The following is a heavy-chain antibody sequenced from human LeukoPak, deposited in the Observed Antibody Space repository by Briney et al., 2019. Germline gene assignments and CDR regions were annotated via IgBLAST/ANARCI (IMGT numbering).Heavy chain of an antibody. CDR3: ARHMSYYYYYGMDV. CDR2: LDDSGST. CDR1: GGSIRSYY. J-gene: IGHJ6*02. V-gene: IGHV4-59*08. Sequence: SETLSLTCTVSGGSIRSYYWSWIRQPPGKGLEWIGYLDDSGSTNYNPSLKSRVIISVDTSKTQFSLKLNSVTAADTAVYYCARHMSYYYYYGMDVWGQGTTVTVSS. D-gene: IGHD3-10*02.